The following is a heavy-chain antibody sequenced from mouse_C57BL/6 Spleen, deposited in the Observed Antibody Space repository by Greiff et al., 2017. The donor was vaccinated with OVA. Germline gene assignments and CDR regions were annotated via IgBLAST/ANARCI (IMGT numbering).Heavy chain of an antibody. V-gene: IGHV1-55*01. CDR1: GYTFTSYW. CDR2: IYPGSGST. J-gene: IGHJ3*01. CDR3: AREGYDGYYLAY. D-gene: IGHD2-3*01. Sequence: QVHVKQPGAELVKPGASVKMSCKASGYTFTSYWITWVKQRPGQGLEWIGDIYPGSGSTNYNEKFKSKATLTVDTSSSTAYMQLSSLTSEDSAVYYGAREGYDGYYLAYWGQGTLVTVSA.